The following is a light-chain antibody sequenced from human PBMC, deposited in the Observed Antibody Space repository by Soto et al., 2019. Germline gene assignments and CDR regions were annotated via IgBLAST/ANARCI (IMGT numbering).Light chain of an antibody. J-gene: IGLJ2*01. CDR3: SSYAGSNNFV. Sequence: QSVLTQPPSAYGSPGQSVTISCTGTSSDVGGYNYVSWYQQHSGKAPKLMIYEVSKRPSGVPDRFSGSKSGNTASLTVSGLQAEDEADYYCSSYAGSNNFVFGGGTKLTVL. CDR2: EVS. V-gene: IGLV2-8*01. CDR1: SSDVGGYNY.